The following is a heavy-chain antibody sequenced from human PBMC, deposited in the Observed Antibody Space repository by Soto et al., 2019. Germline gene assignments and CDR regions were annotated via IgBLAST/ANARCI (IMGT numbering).Heavy chain of an antibody. D-gene: IGHD2-15*01. CDR1: GFTFSSYA. CDR2: ISGSGGGT. CDR3: AKHLSNGSPDY. Sequence: EVQLLESGGALVQPGGSLRLSCAASGFTFSSYAMSWVRKAPGKGLEWVSLISGSGGGTSYADSVKGRFTISRDNSNNTLYLQMNSLRAEDTAVFYCAKHLSNGSPDYWGQGTLVTVSS. V-gene: IGHV3-23*01. J-gene: IGHJ4*02.